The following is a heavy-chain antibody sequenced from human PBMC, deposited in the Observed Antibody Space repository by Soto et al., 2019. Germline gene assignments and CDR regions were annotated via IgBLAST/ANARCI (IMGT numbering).Heavy chain of an antibody. D-gene: IGHD3-10*01. CDR1: GFTFSSYV. CDR2: ISYDGSNK. V-gene: IGHV3-30-3*01. J-gene: IGHJ6*02. Sequence: PGGSLRLSCAASGFTFSSYVMHWVRQAPGKGLEWVAVISYDGSNKYYADSVKGRFTISRDNSKNTLYLQMNSLRAEDTAVYYCARAIKFAGIDGFGYYYGMDVWGQGTTVTVSS. CDR3: ARAIKFAGIDGFGYYYGMDV.